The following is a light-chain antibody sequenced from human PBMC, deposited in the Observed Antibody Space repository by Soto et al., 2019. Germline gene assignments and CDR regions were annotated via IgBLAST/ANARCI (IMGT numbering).Light chain of an antibody. J-gene: IGLJ1*01. CDR1: NSDVGGYNY. CDR2: DVS. V-gene: IGLV2-11*01. CDR3: SSFAGSYTHV. Sequence: QSALTQPRSVSGSPGQAVTFSFTGTNSDVGGYNYVSWYQQHPDKAPKLIIYDVSKRPSGVPDRFSGSKSGNTASLTISGLQAEDEADYFCSSFAGSYTHVFGTGTKVTVL.